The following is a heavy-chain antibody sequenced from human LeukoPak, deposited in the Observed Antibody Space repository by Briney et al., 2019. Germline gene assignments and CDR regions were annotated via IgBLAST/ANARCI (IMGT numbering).Heavy chain of an antibody. J-gene: IGHJ6*03. CDR2: INHSGST. CDR3: ARTTEGGYTYGYSYYYYMDV. D-gene: IGHD5-18*01. V-gene: IGHV4-34*01. CDR1: GGSFSGYY. Sequence: SETLSLTCAVYGGSFSGYYWSWIRQLPGKGLEWIGEINHSGSTNYNPSLKSRVTISVDTSKNQFSLKLSSVTAADTAVYYCARTTEGGYTYGYSYYYYMDVWGKGTTVTISS.